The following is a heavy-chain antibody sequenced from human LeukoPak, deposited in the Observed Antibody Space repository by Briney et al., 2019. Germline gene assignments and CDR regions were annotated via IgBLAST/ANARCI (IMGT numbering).Heavy chain of an antibody. D-gene: IGHD3-22*01. Sequence: PSETLSLTCTVSGGSISSYYWSWIRQPPGKGLEWIGYIYYSGSTNYNPSLKSRVTISVDTSKNQFSLKLSSVTAADTAVYYCARHGPLFYYYDSNGYWGPFDYWGQGTLVTVSS. CDR3: ARHGPLFYYYDSNGYWGPFDY. CDR1: GGSISSYY. J-gene: IGHJ4*02. CDR2: IYYSGST. V-gene: IGHV4-59*08.